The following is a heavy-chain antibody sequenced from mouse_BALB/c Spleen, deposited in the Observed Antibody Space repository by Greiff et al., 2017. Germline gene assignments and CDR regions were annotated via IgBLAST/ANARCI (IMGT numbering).Heavy chain of an antibody. CDR3: ARRGTGDFDY. J-gene: IGHJ2*01. CDR2: ISYSGST. D-gene: IGHD3-3*01. V-gene: IGHV3-2*02. Sequence: EVQLQQSGPGLVKPSQSLSLTCTVTGYSITSDYAWNWIRQFPGNKLEWMGYISYSGSTSYNPSLKSRISITRDTSKNQFFLQLNSVTTEDTATYYCARRGTGDFDYWGQGTTLTVSS. CDR1: GYSITSDYA.